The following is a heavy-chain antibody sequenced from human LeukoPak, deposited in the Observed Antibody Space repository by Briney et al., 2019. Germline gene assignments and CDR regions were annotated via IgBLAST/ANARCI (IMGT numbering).Heavy chain of an antibody. Sequence: GGSLRLSCAASGFTFSSYAMSWVRQAPGKGLEWVSAISGSGGSTYYADSVKGRFTISRDNSKNTLYLQMISLRAEDTAVYYCAKVVSGGKLERLVEYYFDYWGQGTLVTVSS. CDR2: ISGSGGST. V-gene: IGHV3-23*01. CDR3: AKVVSGGKLERLVEYYFDY. CDR1: GFTFSSYA. D-gene: IGHD1-1*01. J-gene: IGHJ4*02.